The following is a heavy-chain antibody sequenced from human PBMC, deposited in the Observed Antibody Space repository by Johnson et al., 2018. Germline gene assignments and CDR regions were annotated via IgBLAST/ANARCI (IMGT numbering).Heavy chain of an antibody. CDR2: INHSGST. J-gene: IGHJ3*02. CDR3: AREGGHCSGGSCETEAFDI. Sequence: QVQLQQWGAGLLKPSETLSLTCAFYGGSFSGYYWSWIRQPPGKGLEWIGEINHSGSTNYNPSLKSRVTISVDRSKNQFSLRLSSVTAMDTAVYYCAREGGHCSGGSCETEAFDIWGQGTMVTVSS. CDR1: GGSFSGYY. V-gene: IGHV4-34*01. D-gene: IGHD2-15*01.